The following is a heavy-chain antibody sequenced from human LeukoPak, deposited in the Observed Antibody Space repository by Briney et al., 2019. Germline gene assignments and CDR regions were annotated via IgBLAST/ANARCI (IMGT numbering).Heavy chain of an antibody. V-gene: IGHV4-59*01. CDR2: IYYSGST. J-gene: IGHJ4*02. Sequence: PSETLSLTCTVSGGSISSYYWSWIRQPPGKGLEWIGYIYYSGSTNYNPSLKSRVTISVDTSKNQFSLKLSSVTAADTAVHYCARGPDYGYYFDYWGQGTLVTVSS. CDR3: ARGPDYGYYFDY. D-gene: IGHD4-17*01. CDR1: GGSISSYY.